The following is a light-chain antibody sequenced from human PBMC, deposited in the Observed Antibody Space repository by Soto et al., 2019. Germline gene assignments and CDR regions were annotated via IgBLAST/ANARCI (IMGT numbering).Light chain of an antibody. CDR3: QQYNSYSRPT. CDR1: QSISSW. CDR2: DAS. Sequence: DIQMTQSPSTLSASVGDRVTITCRASQSISSWLTWYQQKPGKAPKLLIYDASSLESGVPPRFSGSGSGTEFTLTISSLQPDDFATYYCQQYNSYSRPTFGGGTKVEIK. V-gene: IGKV1-5*01. J-gene: IGKJ4*01.